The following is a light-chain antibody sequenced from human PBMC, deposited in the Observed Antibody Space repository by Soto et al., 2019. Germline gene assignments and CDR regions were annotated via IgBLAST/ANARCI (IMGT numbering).Light chain of an antibody. CDR2: GAS. J-gene: IGKJ1*01. Sequence: EMVIRHSPATLSVSHGERATLSCRASQSVSSNLAWYQQKPGQAPRLLIYGASTRATGIPARFSGSGSGTEFTLTISSLQSEDFAVYYCQQYNNWTTFGQGAKVDIK. CDR1: QSVSSN. CDR3: QQYNNWTT. V-gene: IGKV3-15*01.